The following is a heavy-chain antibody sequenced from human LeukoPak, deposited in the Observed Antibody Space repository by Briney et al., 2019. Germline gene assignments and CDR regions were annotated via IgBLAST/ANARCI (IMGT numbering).Heavy chain of an antibody. Sequence: ASVKVSCKASGYTFTSYDINWVRQATGQGLEWMGWMNPNSGNTGYAQKFQGRVTMTRNTSISTAYMELSSLRSEDTAVYYCAGDFSPSTMVRGVNGGYYWGQGTLVTVSS. D-gene: IGHD3-10*01. J-gene: IGHJ4*02. CDR2: MNPNSGNT. CDR1: GYTFTSYD. CDR3: AGDFSPSTMVRGVNGGYY. V-gene: IGHV1-8*01.